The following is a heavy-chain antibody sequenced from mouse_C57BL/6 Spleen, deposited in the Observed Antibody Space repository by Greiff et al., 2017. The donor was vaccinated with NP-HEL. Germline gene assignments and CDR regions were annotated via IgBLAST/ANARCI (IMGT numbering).Heavy chain of an antibody. D-gene: IGHD1-1*01. CDR2: IDPANGNT. V-gene: IGHV14-3*01. CDR1: GFNIKNTY. CDR3: ASSDYYGSSYPCDFGC. Sequence: VQLQQSVAELVRPGASVKLSCTASGFNIKNTYMHWVKQRPEQGLEWIGRIDPANGNTKYAPKFQGKATITADASSNTAYLQLSSLTSEDTAIYYCASSDYYGSSYPCDFGCWGQGTTLTVSS. J-gene: IGHJ2*01.